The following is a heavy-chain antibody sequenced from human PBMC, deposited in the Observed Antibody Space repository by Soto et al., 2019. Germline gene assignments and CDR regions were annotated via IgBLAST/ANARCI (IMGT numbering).Heavy chain of an antibody. Sequence: KPSETLSLTCTLFGGSVSSGTFYWTWIRQPPGKGLEWIGYISYTGSTDYNPSLKSRVTISVDTSKNQFSLKLNSVTAADTAIYYCARGDALYWLDPWGQGTLVTVSS. CDR2: ISYTGST. CDR1: GGSVSSGTFY. V-gene: IGHV4-61*01. CDR3: ARGDALYWLDP. J-gene: IGHJ5*02.